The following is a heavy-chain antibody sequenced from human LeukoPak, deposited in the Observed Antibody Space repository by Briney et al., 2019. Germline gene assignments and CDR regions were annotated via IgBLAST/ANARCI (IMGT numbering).Heavy chain of an antibody. CDR1: GFTFSSYA. Sequence: GGSLRLSCAASGFTFSSYAMSWVRQAPGKGLVWVSAISGSGGSTYYADSVKGRFTISRDNSKSTLYLQMNSLRAEDTAVYYCATEYYDFWSGYYRFDYWGQGTLVTVSS. CDR3: ATEYYDFWSGYYRFDY. V-gene: IGHV3-23*01. J-gene: IGHJ4*02. D-gene: IGHD3-3*01. CDR2: ISGSGGST.